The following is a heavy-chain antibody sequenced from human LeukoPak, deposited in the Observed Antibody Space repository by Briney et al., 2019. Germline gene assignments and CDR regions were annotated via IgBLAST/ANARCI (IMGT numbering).Heavy chain of an antibody. CDR2: ISSSSSYI. D-gene: IGHD5-12*01. J-gene: IGHJ5*02. Sequence: GGSLRLSCAASGFTFSSYSMNWVRQAPGKGLEWVSSISSSSSYIYYADSVKGRFTISRDNAKNSLYLQMNSLRAGDTAVYYCAREYIVATIGWFDPWGQGTLVTVSS. CDR1: GFTFSSYS. V-gene: IGHV3-21*01. CDR3: AREYIVATIGWFDP.